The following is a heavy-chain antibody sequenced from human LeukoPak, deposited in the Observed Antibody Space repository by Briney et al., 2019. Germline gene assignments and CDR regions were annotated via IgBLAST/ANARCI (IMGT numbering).Heavy chain of an antibody. J-gene: IGHJ6*02. CDR3: ARSLGKYYYYYYGMDV. D-gene: IGHD2-15*01. CDR1: GGSISSGGYS. Sequence: SETLPLTCTVSGGSISSGGYSWSWIRQHPGKGLEWIGYIYYSGSTYYNPSLKSRVTISVDTSKSQFSLKLSSVTAADTAVYYCARSLGKYYYYYYGMDVWGQGTTVTVSS. CDR2: IYYSGST. V-gene: IGHV4-31*03.